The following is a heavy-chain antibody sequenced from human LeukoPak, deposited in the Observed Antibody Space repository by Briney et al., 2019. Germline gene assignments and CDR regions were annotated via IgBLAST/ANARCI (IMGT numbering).Heavy chain of an antibody. CDR3: AKDMVRGQGAPGYFDY. CDR2: ISWNSGSI. Sequence: PGGSLRLSCAASGFIVSSNYMTWVRQAPGKGLEWVSGISWNSGSIGYADSVKGRFTISRDNAKNSLYLQMNSLRAEDTALYYCAKDMVRGQGAPGYFDYWGQGTLVTVSS. CDR1: GFIVSSNY. D-gene: IGHD3-10*01. V-gene: IGHV3-9*01. J-gene: IGHJ4*02.